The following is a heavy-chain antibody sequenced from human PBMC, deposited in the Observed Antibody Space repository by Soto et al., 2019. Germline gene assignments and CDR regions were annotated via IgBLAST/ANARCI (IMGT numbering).Heavy chain of an antibody. J-gene: IGHJ4*02. CDR1: GGSITSSSYY. CDR3: ARSREFDY. V-gene: IGHV4-39*01. CDR2: IYYSGRS. Sequence: PSETLSLTCTVSGGSITSSSYYWGWIRQPPGKGLEWIGGIYYSGRSYYNPSLKSRVTMSVDTSKNQFSLTLNSVTAADTAVYYCARSREFDYWSQGTLVTVSS.